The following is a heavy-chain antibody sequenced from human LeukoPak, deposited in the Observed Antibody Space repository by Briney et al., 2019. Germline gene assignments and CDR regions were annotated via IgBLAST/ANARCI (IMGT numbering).Heavy chain of an antibody. J-gene: IGHJ5*02. CDR3: AKRRYDTSSLDWFDP. Sequence: GGSLRLSCAASGFTFSSYGMSWVRQAPGKGLEWVSTISATGANTYYADSVKGRFTISRDNSKSTLCLQMNSLRVEDAAVYYCAKRRYDTSSLDWFDPWGQGTLVTVSS. CDR1: GFTFSSYG. CDR2: ISATGANT. D-gene: IGHD6-13*01. V-gene: IGHV3-23*01.